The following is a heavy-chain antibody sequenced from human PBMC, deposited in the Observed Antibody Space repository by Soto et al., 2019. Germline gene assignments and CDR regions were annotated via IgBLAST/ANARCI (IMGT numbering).Heavy chain of an antibody. Sequence: GASVKVSCKASGYTFTSYDINCVRQATGQGLEWMGWMNPNSGNTGYAQKFQGRVTMTRNTSISTAYMELSSLRSEDTAVYYCARGGGPQNNYYYYYMDVWGKGTTVTVS. CDR3: ARGGGPQNNYYYYYMDV. J-gene: IGHJ6*03. CDR1: GYTFTSYD. V-gene: IGHV1-8*01. CDR2: MNPNSGNT.